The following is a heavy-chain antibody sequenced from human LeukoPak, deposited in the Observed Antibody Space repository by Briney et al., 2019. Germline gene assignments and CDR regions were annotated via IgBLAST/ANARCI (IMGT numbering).Heavy chain of an antibody. J-gene: IGHJ4*02. CDR2: IYSGGST. V-gene: IGHV3-66*02. CDR3: ARASYTNDFWSGYYDFDY. CDR1: GFPVSSNY. Sequence: GGSLRLSCAASGFPVSSNYMSWVRQAPGKGLEWVSVIYSGGSTYYADSVKGRFAISGDNSKNTLYLQMNSLRAEDTAVYYCARASYTNDFWSGYYDFDYWGQGTLVTVSS. D-gene: IGHD3-3*01.